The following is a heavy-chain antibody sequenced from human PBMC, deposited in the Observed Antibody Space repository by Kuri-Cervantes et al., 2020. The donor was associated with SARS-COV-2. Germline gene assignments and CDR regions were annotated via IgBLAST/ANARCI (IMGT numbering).Heavy chain of an antibody. J-gene: IGHJ4*02. Sequence: GGSLRLSCAASGFTFSSYSMNWVRQAPGKGLEWVSSISSSSSYIYYADSVKGRFAISRDNAKNSLYLQMNSLRAEDTAVYYCARTGELGIPDYWGQGTLVTVSS. CDR3: ARTGELGIPDY. CDR2: ISSSSSYI. D-gene: IGHD7-27*01. V-gene: IGHV3-21*01. CDR1: GFTFSSYS.